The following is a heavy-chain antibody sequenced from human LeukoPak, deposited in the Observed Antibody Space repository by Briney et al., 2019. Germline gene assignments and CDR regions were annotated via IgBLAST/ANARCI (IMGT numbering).Heavy chain of an antibody. D-gene: IGHD6-13*01. CDR2: INHSGST. CDR1: GGSFSGYY. Sequence: PSETLSLTCAVYGGSFSGYYWSWIRQPPGKGLEWIGEINHSGSTNYNPSLKSRVTISVDTSKNQFSLKLSSVTAADTAMYYCARASIAAAGTPEWFDPWGQGTLVTVSS. CDR3: ARASIAAAGTPEWFDP. V-gene: IGHV4-34*01. J-gene: IGHJ5*02.